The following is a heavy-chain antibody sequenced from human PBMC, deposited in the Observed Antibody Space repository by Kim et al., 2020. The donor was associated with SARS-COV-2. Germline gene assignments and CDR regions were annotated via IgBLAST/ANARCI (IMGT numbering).Heavy chain of an antibody. V-gene: IGHV4-34*01. CDR3: ARGLRGRYCSGGSCYPANNWFDP. Sequence: SETLSLTCAVYGGSFSGYYWSWIRQPPGKGLEWIGEINHSGSTNYNPSLKSRVTISVDTSKNQFSLKLSSVTAADTAVYYCARGLRGRYCSGGSCYPANNWFDPWGQGTLVTVSS. D-gene: IGHD2-15*01. CDR1: GGSFSGYY. J-gene: IGHJ5*02. CDR2: INHSGST.